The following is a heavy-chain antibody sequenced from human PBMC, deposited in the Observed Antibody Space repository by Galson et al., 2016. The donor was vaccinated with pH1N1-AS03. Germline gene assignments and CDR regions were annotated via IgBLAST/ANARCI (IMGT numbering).Heavy chain of an antibody. J-gene: IGHJ4*02. CDR1: GFTFSDYY. CDR3: ARGWYDIWTGYLVDPFDY. CDR2: ITSSGGSGPTI. V-gene: IGHV3-11*01. Sequence: SLRLSCAASGFTFSDYYMSWIRQAPGKGLEWISCITSSGGSGPTIYYADSVKGRFTISRDNAKNSLYLPMNSLRADDTAVYYCARGWYDIWTGYLVDPFDYWGQGALVTVSS. D-gene: IGHD3-9*01.